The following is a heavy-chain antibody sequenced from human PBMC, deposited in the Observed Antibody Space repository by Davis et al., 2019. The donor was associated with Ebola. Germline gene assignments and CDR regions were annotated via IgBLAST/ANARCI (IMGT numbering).Heavy chain of an antibody. V-gene: IGHV3-30*18. Sequence: PGGSLRLSCAASGFTFSSYGMHWVRQAPGKGLEWVAVISYDGSNKYYADSVKGRFTISRDNSKNTLYLQMNSLRAEDTAVYYCAKDFSIVGAPAWGQGTMVTVSS. D-gene: IGHD1-26*01. CDR2: ISYDGSNK. CDR3: AKDFSIVGAPA. J-gene: IGHJ3*01. CDR1: GFTFSSYG.